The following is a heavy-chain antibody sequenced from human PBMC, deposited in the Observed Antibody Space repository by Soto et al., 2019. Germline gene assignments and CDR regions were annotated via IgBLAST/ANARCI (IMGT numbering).Heavy chain of an antibody. Sequence: QVQLQESGPGLVKPSQTLSLTCTVSGGSISSGDYYWSWIRQPPGKGLEWIGYIYYSGSTYYNPSLKSRVTISVDPSTNPFTLKMSSLTAADTAVYYCARGPRSVVVTAIHYWGQGTLVTVSS. D-gene: IGHD2-21*02. CDR1: GGSISSGDYY. CDR3: ARGPRSVVVTAIHY. V-gene: IGHV4-30-4*01. CDR2: IYYSGST. J-gene: IGHJ4*02.